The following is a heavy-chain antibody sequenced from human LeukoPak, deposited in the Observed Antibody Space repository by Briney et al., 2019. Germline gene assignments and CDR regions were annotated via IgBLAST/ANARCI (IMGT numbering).Heavy chain of an antibody. CDR2: IRSSDSSI. D-gene: IGHD3-22*01. CDR1: EFSFSTYS. J-gene: IGHJ4*02. CDR3: AASTGYYSDSSGNFDY. Sequence: GGSLRLSCAASEFSFSTYSMNWVRQAPGKGLEWVSSIRSSDSSIYYTDSVKGRFTISRDNAKNSLYLQMSSLRADDTAVYYCAASTGYYSDSSGNFDYWGQGTLVTVSS. V-gene: IGHV3-21*01.